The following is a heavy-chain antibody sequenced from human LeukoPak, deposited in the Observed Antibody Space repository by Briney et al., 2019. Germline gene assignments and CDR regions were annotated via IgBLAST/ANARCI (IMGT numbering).Heavy chain of an antibody. D-gene: IGHD6-25*01. J-gene: IGHJ4*02. CDR1: GGSFSGYY. Sequence: SETLSLTCAVYGGSFSGYYWSWIRQPPGKGLEWIGEIIHSGRTNYNPSLKSRLIISVDTSKNSFSLKLSSVTAADTAVYFCARDLWSTAAGIFDFWGQGALVTVSS. CDR2: IIHSGRT. V-gene: IGHV4-34*12. CDR3: ARDLWSTAAGIFDF.